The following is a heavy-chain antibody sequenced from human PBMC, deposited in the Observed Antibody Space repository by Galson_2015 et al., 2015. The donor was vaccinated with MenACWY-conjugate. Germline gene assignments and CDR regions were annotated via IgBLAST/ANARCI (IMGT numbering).Heavy chain of an antibody. Sequence: SETLSLTCTVSGGSISCYYWTWIRQPPGKGLEWIGSIYYSGSTYYNPSLKSRVTISVDTSKNQFSLKLSSVTAADTAVYYCARQSSPLYDSSGYYWGNWFDPWGPGTMVTVSS. J-gene: IGHJ3*01. CDR1: GGSISCYY. D-gene: IGHD3-22*01. CDR2: IYYSGST. CDR3: ARQSSPLYDSSGYYWGNWFDP. V-gene: IGHV4-39*01.